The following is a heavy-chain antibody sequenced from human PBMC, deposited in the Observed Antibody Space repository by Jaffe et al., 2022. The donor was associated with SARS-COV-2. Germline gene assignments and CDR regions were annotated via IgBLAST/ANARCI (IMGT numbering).Heavy chain of an antibody. D-gene: IGHD1-26*01. CDR3: AASGVGALDY. CDR2: IWYDGSNK. Sequence: QVQLVESGGGVVQPGRSLRLSCAASGFTFSSYGMHWVRQAPGKGLEWVAVIWYDGSNKYYADSVKGRFTISRDNSKNTLYLQMNSLRAEDTAVYYCAASGVGALDYWGQGTLVTVSS. J-gene: IGHJ4*02. CDR1: GFTFSSYG. V-gene: IGHV3-33*01.